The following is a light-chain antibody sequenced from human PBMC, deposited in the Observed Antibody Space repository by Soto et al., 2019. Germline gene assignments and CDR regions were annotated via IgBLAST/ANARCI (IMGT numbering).Light chain of an antibody. CDR3: SSFTSSPSYV. V-gene: IGLV2-14*03. Sequence: QSLLTQPSSLSGSPGQSIALSCPGTSSDVGSYNSVPWYQQYPGKAPKLMIHDVNNRPSGISDRFSGSKSGNTASLPISGLQAEDEADYYCSSFTSSPSYVFGTGTKVTVL. CDR1: SSDVGSYNS. CDR2: DVN. J-gene: IGLJ1*01.